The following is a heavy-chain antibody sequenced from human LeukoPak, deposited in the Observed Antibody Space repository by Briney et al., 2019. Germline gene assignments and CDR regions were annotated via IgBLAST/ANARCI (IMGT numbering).Heavy chain of an antibody. J-gene: IGHJ4*02. V-gene: IGHV1-18*01. CDR3: ARVIREYLSYGSYYFDY. Sequence: ASVKVSCKASGYTFTSYGISWXRXAXGQGXEWMGWXXAYNGNTNYAQTPQGKFTMTTDTSTSTDYMELRSLRSDDTAVYYRARVIREYLSYGSYYFDYWGQGTLVTVSS. CDR2: XXAYNGNT. CDR1: GYTFTSYG. D-gene: IGHD3-10*01.